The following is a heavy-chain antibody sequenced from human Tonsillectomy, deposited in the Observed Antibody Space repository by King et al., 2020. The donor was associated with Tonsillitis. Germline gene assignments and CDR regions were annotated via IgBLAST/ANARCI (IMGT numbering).Heavy chain of an antibody. J-gene: IGHJ4*02. CDR1: GFTFRDYY. Sequence: VQLVESGGGLVKPGGSLRRSCAASGFTFRDYYMSWIRQAPGKGVEWDSCISSSMSYTNYADSVKGRFTVSRDNAKNSLFLHMNSLRAEDTAVYYCARRPIQGDQGDYFDYWGQGTLVTVSS. CDR3: ARRPIQGDQGDYFDY. V-gene: IGHV3-11*05. CDR2: ISSSMSYT. D-gene: IGHD2-2*02.